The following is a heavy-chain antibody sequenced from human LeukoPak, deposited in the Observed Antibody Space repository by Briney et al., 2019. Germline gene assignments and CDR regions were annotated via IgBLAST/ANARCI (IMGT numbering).Heavy chain of an antibody. V-gene: IGHV3-33*01. CDR2: IWYDGTNK. CDR3: ARRDGYDFDY. J-gene: IGHJ4*02. D-gene: IGHD5-24*01. CDR1: GFTFSSYG. Sequence: GRSLRLSCAASGFTFSSYGMHWVRQPPGKGLEWVAVIWYDGTNKYYADSVKGRFTITRDNSKNTMYLQMDSMSAEYTAVYYCARRDGYDFDYWGQGTLVTVSS.